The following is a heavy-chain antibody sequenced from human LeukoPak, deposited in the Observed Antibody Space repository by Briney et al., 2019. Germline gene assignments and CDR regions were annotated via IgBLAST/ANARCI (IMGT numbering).Heavy chain of an antibody. CDR2: ISSSSSTI. J-gene: IGHJ5*02. Sequence: PGGSLRLSCAASGFTFSSYSMNWVRQAPGKGLEWVSYISSSSSTIYYATSVKGRFIISRDNAQRSLFLQMNSLRVEDTAIYYCARVGLDNTGWHINWFDPWGQGTLVTVSS. V-gene: IGHV3-48*04. CDR1: GFTFSSYS. D-gene: IGHD6-19*01. CDR3: ARVGLDNTGWHINWFDP.